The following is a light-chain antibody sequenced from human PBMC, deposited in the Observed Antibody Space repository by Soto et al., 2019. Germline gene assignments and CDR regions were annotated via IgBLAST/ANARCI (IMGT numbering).Light chain of an antibody. CDR3: KQYYFYSRT. CDR2: KAS. V-gene: IGKV1-5*03. J-gene: IGKJ1*01. Sequence: DIQMTQSPSTLSASVGETVTITCRASQGISSWLAWYQQKPGKAPKLLIYKASSLPSGVPSRFSGIGSGTEFTLTLSSLQTDDFAADYGKQYYFYSRTFGQGTKVEIK. CDR1: QGISSW.